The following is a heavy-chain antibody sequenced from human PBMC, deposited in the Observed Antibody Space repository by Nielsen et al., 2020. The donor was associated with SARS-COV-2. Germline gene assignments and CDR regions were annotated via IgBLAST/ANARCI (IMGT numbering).Heavy chain of an antibody. Sequence: GESLKISCAASGFTFDDYAMHWVRQAPGKGLEWVAVISYDGSNKYYADSVKGRFTISRDNSKNTLYLQMNSLRAEDTAVYYCARAIYRLTTDNWFDPWGQGTLVTVSS. CDR2: ISYDGSNK. D-gene: IGHD4-11*01. J-gene: IGHJ5*02. CDR3: ARAIYRLTTDNWFDP. CDR1: GFTFDDYA. V-gene: IGHV3-30-3*01.